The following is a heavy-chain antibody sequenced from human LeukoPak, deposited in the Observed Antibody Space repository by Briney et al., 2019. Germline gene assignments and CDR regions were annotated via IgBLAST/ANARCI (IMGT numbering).Heavy chain of an antibody. J-gene: IGHJ4*02. CDR2: ISGSGGST. CDR1: GFTFSSYA. V-gene: IGHV3-23*01. CDR3: TTDSPEDFMITFGGVIVRGPDY. Sequence: PGGSLRLSCAASGFTFSSYAMSWVRQAPGKGLEWVSAISGSGGSTYYADSVKGRFTISRDDSKNTLYLQMNSLKTEDTAVYYCTTDSPEDFMITFGGVIVRGPDYWGQGTLVTVSS. D-gene: IGHD3-16*02.